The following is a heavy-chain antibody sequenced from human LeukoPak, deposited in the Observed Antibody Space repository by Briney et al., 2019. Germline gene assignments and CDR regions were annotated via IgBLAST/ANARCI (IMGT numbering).Heavy chain of an antibody. CDR3: ARDHPGSYLVY. Sequence: SETLSLTCSVSGGSISSISYYWGWIRQPPGKGLEWIGSMFYGGKTYFNPSLRSRVTMSVDTSKNQFSLQLRSVTAADTAVYYCARDHPGSYLVYWGQGTLVTVSS. D-gene: IGHD3-10*01. V-gene: IGHV4-39*07. J-gene: IGHJ4*02. CDR1: GGSISSISYY. CDR2: MFYGGKT.